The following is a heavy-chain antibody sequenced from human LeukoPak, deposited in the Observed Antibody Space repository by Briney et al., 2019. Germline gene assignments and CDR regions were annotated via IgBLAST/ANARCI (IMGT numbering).Heavy chain of an antibody. J-gene: IGHJ4*02. CDR2: ISSNGGST. CDR3: ARVIGGYSYGPFDY. CDR1: GFTFSSYA. V-gene: IGHV3-64*01. D-gene: IGHD5-18*01. Sequence: GGSLRLSCAASGFTFSSYAMHWVRQAPGKGLEYVSAISSNGGSTHYANSVKGRFTISRDNSKNTLYLQMGSLRAEDMAVYYCARVIGGYSYGPFDYWGQGTLVTVSS.